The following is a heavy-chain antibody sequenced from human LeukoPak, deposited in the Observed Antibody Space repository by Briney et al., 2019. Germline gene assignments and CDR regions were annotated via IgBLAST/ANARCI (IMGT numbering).Heavy chain of an antibody. Sequence: GGSLRLSCAASGFTFSSYGMHWVRQAPGKGLEWVAVISYDGSNKYYADSVKGRFTISRDNSKNTLYLQMNSLRAEDTVVYYCAKDLGYYYGSGSYYKTPLFDYWGQGTLVTVSS. CDR3: AKDLGYYYGSGSYYKTPLFDY. CDR2: ISYDGSNK. D-gene: IGHD3-10*01. CDR1: GFTFSSYG. J-gene: IGHJ4*02. V-gene: IGHV3-30*18.